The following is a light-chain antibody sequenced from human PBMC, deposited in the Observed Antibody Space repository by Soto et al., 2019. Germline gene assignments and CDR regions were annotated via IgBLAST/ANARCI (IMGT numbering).Light chain of an antibody. V-gene: IGKV3-20*01. CDR3: QEYGSSPLT. CDR1: QSVSSSY. J-gene: IGKJ2*01. CDR2: GAS. Sequence: EIVLTQSPGTLSLSPGERATLSCRASQSVSSSYLAWYQHKPGQAPRLLIYGASSRATGIPDRFSGSGSGTDFTLTISRREPEDFAVYYCQEYGSSPLTFGQGTKLEIK.